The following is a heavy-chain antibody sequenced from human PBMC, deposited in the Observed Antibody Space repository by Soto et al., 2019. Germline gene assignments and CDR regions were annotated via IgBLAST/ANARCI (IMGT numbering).Heavy chain of an antibody. CDR2: IIPILGIA. Sequence: QVQLVQSGAEVKKPGSSVKVSCKASGGTFSSYTISWVRQAPGQGLEWMGRIIPILGIANYAQKFQGRVTITADKSTSTAYKGLSSLRSEDTAVYYCARGALVATMFLYGMDVWGQGTTVTVSS. V-gene: IGHV1-69*02. J-gene: IGHJ6*02. CDR1: GGTFSSYT. CDR3: ARGALVATMFLYGMDV. D-gene: IGHD5-12*01.